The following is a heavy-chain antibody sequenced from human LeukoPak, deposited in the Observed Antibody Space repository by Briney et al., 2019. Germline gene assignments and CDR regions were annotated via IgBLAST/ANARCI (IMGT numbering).Heavy chain of an antibody. CDR1: GGSFSGYY. V-gene: IGHV4-31*11. Sequence: NASETLSLTCAVYGGSFSGYYWSWIRQHPGKGLEWIGYIYYSGSTYYNPSLKSRVTISVDTSKNQFSLKLSSVTAADTAVYYCARDPLLGIVGASYWGQGTLVTVSS. J-gene: IGHJ4*02. CDR3: ARDPLLGIVGASY. D-gene: IGHD1-26*01. CDR2: IYYSGST.